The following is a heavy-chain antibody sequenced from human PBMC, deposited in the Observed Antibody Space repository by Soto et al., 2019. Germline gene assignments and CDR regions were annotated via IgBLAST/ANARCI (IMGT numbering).Heavy chain of an antibody. D-gene: IGHD2-15*01. CDR3: ARSDIVVVVGATPWGVYFFDF. CDR2: IYYSGNT. V-gene: IGHV4-39*01. Sequence: SETLSLTCTVSGGSISSSSYYWGWIRQPPGKGLEWIGNIYYSGNTYYNPSLKSRVTISVDTSKNQFSLKLSSVTAADTAVYYCARSDIVVVVGATPWGVYFFDFWGQGTLVTVSS. J-gene: IGHJ4*02. CDR1: GGSISSSSYY.